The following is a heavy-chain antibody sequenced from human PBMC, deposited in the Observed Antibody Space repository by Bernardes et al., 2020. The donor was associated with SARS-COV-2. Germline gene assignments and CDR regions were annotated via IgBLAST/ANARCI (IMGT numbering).Heavy chain of an antibody. CDR1: GFTFSNYA. Sequence: GWSLSLSCAASGFTFSNYAMSWVRQAPGKGLEWVSGISGSGGSTYYTDSVKGRFTISRDNSKNTLYLQLNSLRAEDTALYYCTPKQPLLRVEVDYWGQGTLVTVSS. CDR2: ISGSGGST. V-gene: IGHV3-23*01. CDR3: TPKQPLLRVEVDY. J-gene: IGHJ4*02. D-gene: IGHD6-13*01.